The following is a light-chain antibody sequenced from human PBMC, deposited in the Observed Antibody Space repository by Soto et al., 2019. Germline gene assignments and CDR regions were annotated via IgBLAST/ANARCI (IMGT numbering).Light chain of an antibody. V-gene: IGKV1-33*01. CDR3: HQYDNLQPKYT. Sequence: DIQMTQSPSSLSASVGDRVTITCQASQDISNYFNWYQQKPEKAPKLLIYDASNFETGVPSSFSGSGSGTDFTFTISSRQPEDIATYYCHQYDNLQPKYTFSQGTKLEIK. CDR2: DAS. CDR1: QDISNY. J-gene: IGKJ2*01.